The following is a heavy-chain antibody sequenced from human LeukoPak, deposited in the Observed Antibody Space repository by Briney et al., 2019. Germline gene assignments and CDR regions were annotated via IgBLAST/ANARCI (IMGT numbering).Heavy chain of an antibody. Sequence: PGRSLRLSCAASGFTFDEYAMHWVRQVPGKGLEWVSYISSSSSTIYYADSVKGRFTISRDNAKNSLYLQMNSLRAEDTAIYYCARDHHRRLYDSQARDTFDIWGQGTMVTVSS. V-gene: IGHV3-48*01. J-gene: IGHJ3*02. D-gene: IGHD3-22*01. CDR2: ISSSSSTI. CDR1: GFTFDEYA. CDR3: ARDHHRRLYDSQARDTFDI.